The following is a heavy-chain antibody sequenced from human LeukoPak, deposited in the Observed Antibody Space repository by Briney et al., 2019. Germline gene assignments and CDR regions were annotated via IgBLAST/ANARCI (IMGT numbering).Heavy chain of an antibody. Sequence: SETLSLICTVSGGSISSSSYYWGWIRQPPGKGLEWIGSIYYSGSTYYNPSLKSRVTISVDTSKNQFSLKLSSVTAADTAVYYCARGPGYSSSWYYFDYWGQGTLVTVSS. CDR3: ARGPGYSSSWYYFDY. CDR1: GGSISSSSYY. CDR2: IYYSGST. D-gene: IGHD6-13*01. V-gene: IGHV4-39*01. J-gene: IGHJ4*02.